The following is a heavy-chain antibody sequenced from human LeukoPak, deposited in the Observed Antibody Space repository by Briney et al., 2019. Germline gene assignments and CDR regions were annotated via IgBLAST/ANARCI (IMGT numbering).Heavy chain of an antibody. V-gene: IGHV4-34*01. CDR2: INHSGST. D-gene: IGHD3-3*02. Sequence: SETLSLTCAVYGGSFSGYYWSWIRQPPGKGLEWIGEINHSGSTNYNPSLKSRVTISVDTSKNQFSLKLSSVTAADTAVYYCARGVAIFGVAYFDYWGQGTLVTFSS. CDR1: GGSFSGYY. CDR3: ARGVAIFGVAYFDY. J-gene: IGHJ4*02.